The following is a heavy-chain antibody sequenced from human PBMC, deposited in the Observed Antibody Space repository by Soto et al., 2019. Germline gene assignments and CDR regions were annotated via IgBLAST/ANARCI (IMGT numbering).Heavy chain of an antibody. J-gene: IGHJ4*02. CDR1: GYAFTTYG. CDR2: ISAHNGNT. Sequence: QVHLVQSGAEVKKPGASVKVSCQGSGYAFTTYGITWVRQAPGQGLEWMGWISAHNGNTNYAQKLQGRVTVTRDTSTSTAYIELRSLRYDDTAVYYCARGWYGDYWGQGALVTVSS. V-gene: IGHV1-18*01. CDR3: ARGWYGDY. D-gene: IGHD2-15*01.